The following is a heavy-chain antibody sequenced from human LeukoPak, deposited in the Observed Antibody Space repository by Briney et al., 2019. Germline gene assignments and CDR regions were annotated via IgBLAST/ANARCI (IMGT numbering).Heavy chain of an antibody. J-gene: IGHJ3*02. CDR2: ISNIGST. Sequence: PSETLSLTCTVSGASISSYFWTWIRQSPGKGLEWIGYISNIGSTNYNPSLKSRVTISGDTSKNQFSLKLSSVTAADTAVYYCTRDRSALDTWGQGTMVTVSS. CDR3: TRDRSALDT. V-gene: IGHV4-59*01. CDR1: GASISSYF.